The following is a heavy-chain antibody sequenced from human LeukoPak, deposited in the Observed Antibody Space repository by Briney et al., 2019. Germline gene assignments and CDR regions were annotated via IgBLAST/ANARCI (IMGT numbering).Heavy chain of an antibody. J-gene: IGHJ4*02. D-gene: IGHD2-21*01. Sequence: PGGSLRLSCAASGFTFSPFGMHWVRQAPGKGLDWVAVISDDGNNKYYADSVKGRFTISRDNSKNTLYLQMNSLRIEDTAVYYCAKGIPDYWGQGTLVTVSS. CDR1: GFTFSPFG. V-gene: IGHV3-30*18. CDR2: ISDDGNNK. CDR3: AKGIPDY.